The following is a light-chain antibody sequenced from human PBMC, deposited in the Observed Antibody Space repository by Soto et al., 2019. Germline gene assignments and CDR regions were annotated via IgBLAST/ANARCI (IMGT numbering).Light chain of an antibody. V-gene: IGKV1D-12*01. Sequence: DIQMTQSSSSVSASVGDTVTITCRASQGIYSRLAWYQQKPGKAPELLIYATSTLQNGVPSIFSGSGFGTDFTLSISSLQPEDSASYFCQQTDDFPLTFGGGTKVDIK. J-gene: IGKJ4*01. CDR3: QQTDDFPLT. CDR1: QGIYSR. CDR2: ATS.